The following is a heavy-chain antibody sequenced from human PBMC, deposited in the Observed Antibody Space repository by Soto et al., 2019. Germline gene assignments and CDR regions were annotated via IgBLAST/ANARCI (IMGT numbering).Heavy chain of an antibody. CDR3: ARVPIDTYMIYWSDP. J-gene: IGHJ5*02. Sequence: PSDTLSLTGTVSGDSVSSGDYYWTWIRQPPGKGLEWVGHIYFSGRTNYIPSLESRVTISLDTSKNQFSLKLTSVTAADTAVYYCARVPIDTYMIYWSDPWGQGTLVTVSS. CDR1: GDSVSSGDYY. CDR2: IYFSGRT. V-gene: IGHV4-61*08. D-gene: IGHD3-16*01.